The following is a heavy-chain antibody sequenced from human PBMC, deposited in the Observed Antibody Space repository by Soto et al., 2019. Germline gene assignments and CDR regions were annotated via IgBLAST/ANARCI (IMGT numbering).Heavy chain of an antibody. CDR1: GFTFSNYW. CDR2: INNDGSST. Sequence: PGGSLRLSCAASGFTFSNYWMHWVRQAPGKGLVWVSYINNDGSSTTYADSVKGRFTISRDNAKNTLYLQMNGLRAEDTAVYYCARVTSSGWGWVQGTMVTVSS. J-gene: IGHJ3*01. CDR3: ARVTSSGWG. D-gene: IGHD6-19*01. V-gene: IGHV3-74*01.